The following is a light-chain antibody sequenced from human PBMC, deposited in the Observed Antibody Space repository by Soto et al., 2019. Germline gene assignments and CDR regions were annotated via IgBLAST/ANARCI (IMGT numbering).Light chain of an antibody. J-gene: IGLJ1*01. V-gene: IGLV2-14*01. CDR1: SSDVGAYNY. CDR3: SSYTTSANYV. Sequence: QSVLTQPASVSGSPGQSITISCTGTSSDVGAYNYVSWYQQHPGKAPELMIYDVSNRPSGVSNRFSGSKSGNTASLTLSGLQAEDEADYYCSSYTTSANYVFGTGTKVTVL. CDR2: DVS.